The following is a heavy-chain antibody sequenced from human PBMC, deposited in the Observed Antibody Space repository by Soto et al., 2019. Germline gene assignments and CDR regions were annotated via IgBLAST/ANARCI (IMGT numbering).Heavy chain of an antibody. CDR2: INPSGGST. V-gene: IGHV1-46*01. CDR1: GYTFTSYY. D-gene: IGHD3-22*01. CDR3: ARVDDYYDSSGYYPLDAFDI. Sequence: ASVKVSCKASGYTFTSYYMHWVRQAPGQGLEWMGIINPSGGSTSYAQKFQGRVTMTRDTSTSTVYMELSSLRSEDTAVYYCARVDDYYDSSGYYPLDAFDIWGKGTMVTVSS. J-gene: IGHJ3*02.